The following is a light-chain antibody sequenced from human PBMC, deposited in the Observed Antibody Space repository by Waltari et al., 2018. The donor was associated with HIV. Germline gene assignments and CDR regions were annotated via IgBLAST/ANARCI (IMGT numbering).Light chain of an antibody. V-gene: IGLV2-14*03. CDR1: SRDLGRSNH. CDR2: DVI. Sequence: QSALTQPASVSGSPGQSITISCTGSSRDLGRSNHVYLYQQFPGKAPKLLITDVIRRPLGVSDRFSGSKSGNTASLTISGLQAEDEASYFCSSYSSVNTFVVFGGGTKVTVL. CDR3: SSYSSVNTFVV. J-gene: IGLJ2*01.